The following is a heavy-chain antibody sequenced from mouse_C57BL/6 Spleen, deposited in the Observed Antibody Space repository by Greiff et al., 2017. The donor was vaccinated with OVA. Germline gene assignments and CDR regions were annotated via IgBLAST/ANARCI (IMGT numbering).Heavy chain of an antibody. V-gene: IGHV5S21*01. J-gene: IGHJ4*01. D-gene: IGHD2-3*01. Sequence: EVKVVESGEGLVKPGGSLKLSCAASGFTFSSYAMSWVRQTPEKRLEWVAYISSGGDYIYYADTVKGRFTISRDNARNTLYLQMSSLKSEDTAMYYCTRRWLLFYAMDYWGQGTSVTVSS. CDR2: ISSGGDYI. CDR3: TRRWLLFYAMDY. CDR1: GFTFSSYA.